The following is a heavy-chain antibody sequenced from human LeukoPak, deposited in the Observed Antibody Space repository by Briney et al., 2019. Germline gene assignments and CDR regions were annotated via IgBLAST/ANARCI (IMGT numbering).Heavy chain of an antibody. D-gene: IGHD3-10*01. V-gene: IGHV3-23*01. Sequence: GGTLRLSCAASGFTFSSYGMSWVRQAPGKGLEWVSAINTSGGSTYYADSVKGRFTISRDNSKNTLYLQMNSLRAEDTAIYYCARPLMYYYGSETYFWFDPWGQGTLVTVSS. CDR2: INTSGGST. CDR1: GFTFSSYG. CDR3: ARPLMYYYGSETYFWFDP. J-gene: IGHJ5*02.